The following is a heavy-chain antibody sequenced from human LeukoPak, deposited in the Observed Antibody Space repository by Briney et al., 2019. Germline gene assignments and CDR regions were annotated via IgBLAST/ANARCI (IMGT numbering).Heavy chain of an antibody. CDR3: ARGGCTDGVCFLFDY. CDR1: GGSISSADYS. V-gene: IGHV4-30-2*01. CDR2: IYHSGST. D-gene: IGHD2-8*01. J-gene: IGHJ4*02. Sequence: PSETLSLTCAVSGGSISSADYSWSWIRQPPGKGLEWIGYIYHSGSTYYNPSLKSRVTISVDRSKNQFSLKLSSVTAADTAVYYCARGGCTDGVCFLFDYWGQGTLVTVSS.